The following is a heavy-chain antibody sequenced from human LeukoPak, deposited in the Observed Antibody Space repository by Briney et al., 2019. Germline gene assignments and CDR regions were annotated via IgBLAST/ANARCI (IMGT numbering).Heavy chain of an antibody. Sequence: PGGSLRLSCAASGFTFSSFEMNWVRQAPGRGLGWLSHISTGGGTKYYADSVKGRFTISRDNAENSVYLQMSGLTAEDTGLYYCARDATTAVGWVYMDVWGKGTTVTISS. CDR2: ISTGGGTK. D-gene: IGHD6-13*01. J-gene: IGHJ6*03. CDR3: ARDATTAVGWVYMDV. CDR1: GFTFSSFE. V-gene: IGHV3-48*03.